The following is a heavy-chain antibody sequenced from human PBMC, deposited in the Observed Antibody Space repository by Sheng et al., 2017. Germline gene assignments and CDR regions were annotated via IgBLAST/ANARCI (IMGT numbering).Heavy chain of an antibody. CDR3: ARDHEGRPFDD. CDR2: IHTNGNT. Sequence: EHLVESGGGLVKPGGSLRLSCAASGFIFSAYSMNWFRQAPGKGLEWVSLIHTNGNTYYTDSVKGRFTISRDSSKNTLYLQMNSLRAEDTAVYYCARDHEGRPFDDWGQGTLVTVSS. CDR1: GFIFSAYS. J-gene: IGHJ4*02. D-gene: IGHD3-10*01. V-gene: IGHV3-66*01.